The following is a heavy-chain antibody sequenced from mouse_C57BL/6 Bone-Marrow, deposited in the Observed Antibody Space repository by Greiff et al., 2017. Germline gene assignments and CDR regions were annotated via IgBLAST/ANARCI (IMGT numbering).Heavy chain of an antibody. D-gene: IGHD1-1*01. CDR2: ISDGGSYT. J-gene: IGHJ2*01. V-gene: IGHV5-4*01. CDR3: AREPPLIYYYGSSPYFDY. CDR1: GFTFSSYA. Sequence: EVTLVESGGGLVKPGGSLKLSCAASGFTFSSYAMSWVRQTPEKRLEWVATISDGGSYTYYPDNVKGRFTISRDNAKNNLYLQMSHLKSEDTAMYYCAREPPLIYYYGSSPYFDYWGQGTTLTVSS.